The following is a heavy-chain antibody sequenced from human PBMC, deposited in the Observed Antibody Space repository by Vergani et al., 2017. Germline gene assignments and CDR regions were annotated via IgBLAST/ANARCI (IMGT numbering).Heavy chain of an antibody. CDR1: GFTFSSYS. D-gene: IGHD5-12*01. J-gene: IGHJ4*02. Sequence: EVQLVESGGGLVKPGGSLRLSCAASGFTFSSYSMNWVRQAPGKGLEWVSSISSSSSYIYYADSVKGRFTISRDNARNSLYLQMNSLRAEDTAVYYCARDEPSGYSGYDSCWGQGTLVTVSS. CDR3: ARDEPSGYSGYDSC. CDR2: ISSSSSYI. V-gene: IGHV3-21*01.